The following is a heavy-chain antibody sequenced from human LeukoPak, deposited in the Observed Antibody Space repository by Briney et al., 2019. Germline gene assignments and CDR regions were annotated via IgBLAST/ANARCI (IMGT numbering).Heavy chain of an antibody. V-gene: IGHV4-61*01. CDR2: IYYSGST. CDR1: GGSISSISYY. D-gene: IGHD3-9*01. Sequence: PSETLSLTCTVSGGSISSISYYWSWIRQPPGKGLEWIGYIYYSGSTNYNPSLKSRVTISVDTSKNQFSLKLSSVTAADTAVYYCARVTGYMIEDYFDYWGRGTLVTVSS. J-gene: IGHJ4*02. CDR3: ARVTGYMIEDYFDY.